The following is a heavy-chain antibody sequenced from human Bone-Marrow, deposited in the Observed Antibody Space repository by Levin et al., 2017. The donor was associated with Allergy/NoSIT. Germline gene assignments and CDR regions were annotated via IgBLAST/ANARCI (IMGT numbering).Heavy chain of an antibody. CDR2: IYSGGST. CDR1: GFTVSSNY. CDR3: ARGWFGELLSH. D-gene: IGHD3-10*01. V-gene: IGHV3-53*01. Sequence: ASVKVSCAASGFTVSSNYMSWVRQAPGKGPEWVSVIYSGGSTYYADPVKGRFTISRDNSKNTLYLQMNSLRAEDTAVYYCARGWFGELLSHWGQGTLVTVSS. J-gene: IGHJ4*02.